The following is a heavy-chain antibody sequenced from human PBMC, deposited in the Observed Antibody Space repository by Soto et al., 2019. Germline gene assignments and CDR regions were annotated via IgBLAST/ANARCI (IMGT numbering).Heavy chain of an antibody. Sequence: SVKVSCKASGGTFSSYAISWVRQAPGQGLEWMGGIIPIFGTANYAQKFQGRVTITADESTSTAYMELSSLRSEDTAVYYCARASQNYYGSGSYYAPVDYWGQGTLVTVSS. J-gene: IGHJ4*02. V-gene: IGHV1-69*13. CDR1: GGTFSSYA. CDR3: ARASQNYYGSGSYYAPVDY. D-gene: IGHD3-10*01. CDR2: IIPIFGTA.